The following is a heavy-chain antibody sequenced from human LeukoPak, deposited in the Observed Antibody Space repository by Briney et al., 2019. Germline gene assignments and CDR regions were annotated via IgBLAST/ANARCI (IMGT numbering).Heavy chain of an antibody. CDR1: GGTFSSYT. CDR2: IIPILGIA. Sequence: GASVKVSCKASGGTFSSYTISWVRQAPGQGLERMGRIIPILGIANYAQKFQGRVTITADKSTSTAYMELSSLRSEDTAVYYCARDGQWERPVPYYFDYWGQGTLVTVSS. CDR3: ARDGQWERPVPYYFDY. J-gene: IGHJ4*02. D-gene: IGHD1-26*01. V-gene: IGHV1-69*04.